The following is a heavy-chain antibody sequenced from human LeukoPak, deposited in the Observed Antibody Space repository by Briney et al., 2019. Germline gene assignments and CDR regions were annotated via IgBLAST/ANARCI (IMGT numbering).Heavy chain of an antibody. CDR1: GFSFSNYW. CDR3: AGSSGSLFDY. CDR2: IKENGSQI. J-gene: IGHJ4*01. D-gene: IGHD3-22*01. V-gene: IGHV3-7*01. Sequence: GGSLRLSCVGTGFSFSNYWMNWVRQAPGKGLERVGHIKENGSQIYNVDSVKGRFTISRDKAKNSVYLQMNSLRADDTAVYYWAGSSGSLFDYWGQGTLVHRL.